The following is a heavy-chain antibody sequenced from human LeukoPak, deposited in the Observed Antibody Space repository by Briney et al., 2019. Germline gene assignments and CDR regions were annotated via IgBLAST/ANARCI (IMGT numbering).Heavy chain of an antibody. Sequence: PSETLSLTCAVSGYSISSSNRWGWIRQPPGKGLEWIGYIYYSGGIYYNPSLKSRVTMSVDTSKNQFSLNLSSVTAVDTAVYYCARVKGGGDSNYFDYWGQGTLVTVSS. CDR2: IYYSGGI. CDR3: ARVKGGGDSNYFDY. D-gene: IGHD3-10*01. V-gene: IGHV4-28*05. J-gene: IGHJ4*02. CDR1: GYSISSSNR.